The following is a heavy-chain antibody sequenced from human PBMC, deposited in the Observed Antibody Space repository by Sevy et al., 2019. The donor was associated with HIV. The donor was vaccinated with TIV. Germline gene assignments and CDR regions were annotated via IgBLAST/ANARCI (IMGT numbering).Heavy chain of an antibody. CDR3: ARVHTVIGSSWYGAFDI. CDR1: GYTFTSYY. V-gene: IGHV1-46*01. CDR2: INPSGGST. Sequence: ASVKVSCKASGYTFTSYYMHWVRQAPGQGLEWMGIINPSGGSTSDTQKFQGRVTMTRDTSTSTAYMELSSLRSEDTAVYYCARVHTVIGSSWYGAFDIWGQGTMVTVSS. D-gene: IGHD6-13*01. J-gene: IGHJ3*02.